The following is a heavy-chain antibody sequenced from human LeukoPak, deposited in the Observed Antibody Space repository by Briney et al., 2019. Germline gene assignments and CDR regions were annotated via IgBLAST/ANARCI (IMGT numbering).Heavy chain of an antibody. Sequence: SETLSLTCTVSGGSISSYYSSCIRHPAGKGLEWIGRIYTRGSTNYNPSLKSRVTMSVDTTKNQFSLKLSSVTAADTAVYYCAREVTTYAFDIWGQGTMVTVSS. CDR2: IYTRGST. V-gene: IGHV4-4*07. J-gene: IGHJ3*02. D-gene: IGHD4-17*01. CDR3: AREVTTYAFDI. CDR1: GGSISSYY.